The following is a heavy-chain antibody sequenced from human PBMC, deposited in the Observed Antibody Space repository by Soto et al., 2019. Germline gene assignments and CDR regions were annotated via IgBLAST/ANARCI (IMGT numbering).Heavy chain of an antibody. J-gene: IGHJ4*02. V-gene: IGHV3-23*01. D-gene: IGHD3-16*01. CDR3: AKAYFVWSSDQPYYFDY. CDR1: GFTFSNYA. CDR2: ISGSGGRS. Sequence: EVQLLDSGGGLVQPGGSLRLSCAASGFTFSNYAMTWVRQGPGKGLEWGSGISGSGGRSYYADSVKGRFTISRDNSKSTLYLQMNSPRAEDTAVYYCAKAYFVWSSDQPYYFDYWGQGTLVTVSS.